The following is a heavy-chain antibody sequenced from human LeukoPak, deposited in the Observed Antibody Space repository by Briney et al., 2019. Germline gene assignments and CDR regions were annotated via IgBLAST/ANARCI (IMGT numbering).Heavy chain of an antibody. J-gene: IGHJ4*02. Sequence: GGSLRLSCAASGFTFSSYSMNWVRQAPGKGLEWVSSISSSSSYIYYAESVKGRFTISRDNAKNSLYLQMNSLRAEDTAVYYCARDTIFGVVNTFDYWGQGTLVTVSS. CDR3: ARDTIFGVVNTFDY. D-gene: IGHD3-3*01. V-gene: IGHV3-21*01. CDR1: GFTFSSYS. CDR2: ISSSSSYI.